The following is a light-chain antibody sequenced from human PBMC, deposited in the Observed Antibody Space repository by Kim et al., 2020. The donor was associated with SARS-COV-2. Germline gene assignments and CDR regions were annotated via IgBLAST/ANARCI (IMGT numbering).Light chain of an antibody. J-gene: IGKJ4*01. CDR3: QQYGTSPPLT. Sequence: EIVLTQSPGTLSLSPGERATLSCRASQSVSSSYLAWYQQKPGQAPRLVIYGASNRATGIPERFSGSGYGTDFTLTITRLEPEDFAVYYCQQYGTSPPLTFGGGTKVDIK. V-gene: IGKV3-20*01. CDR1: QSVSSSY. CDR2: GAS.